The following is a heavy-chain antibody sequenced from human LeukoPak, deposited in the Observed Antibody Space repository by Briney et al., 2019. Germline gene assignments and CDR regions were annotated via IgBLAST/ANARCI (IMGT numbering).Heavy chain of an antibody. Sequence: PSETLSLTCTVSGYSISSGSYYWSWIRQPAGKGLEWIGRIYTSGSTNYNPSLKSRVTISVDTSKNQFSLKLSSVTAADTAVYYCASEHYYYYYMDVWGKGTTVTVSS. V-gene: IGHV4-61*02. CDR1: GYSISSGSYY. CDR3: ASEHYYYYYMDV. J-gene: IGHJ6*03. CDR2: IYTSGST.